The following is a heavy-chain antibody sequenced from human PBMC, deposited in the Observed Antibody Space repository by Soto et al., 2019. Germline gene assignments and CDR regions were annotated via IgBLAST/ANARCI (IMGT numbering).Heavy chain of an antibody. CDR3: EVTTGY. Sequence: ASVKVSCKTSGYTFTEYDINWVRQAPGQGLEYMGWVSPENRNAGYAPQFRGRVSMTADTSINTVYLELTTLPYEDRAVYYCEVTTGYWGQGKMVTVS. D-gene: IGHD4-17*01. CDR2: VSPENRNA. CDR1: GYTFTEYD. J-gene: IGHJ4*02. V-gene: IGHV1-8*01.